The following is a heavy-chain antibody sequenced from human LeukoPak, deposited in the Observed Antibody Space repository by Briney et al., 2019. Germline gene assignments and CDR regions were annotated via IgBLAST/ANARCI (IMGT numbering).Heavy chain of an antibody. Sequence: EPSETLSLTCTVSGGSISSYYWSWIRQPPGKGLEWIGYIYYSGSTNYNPSLKSRVTISVDTSKNQFSLKLSSVTAADTAVYYCARDRSSYDSGSYGGVFESWGQGTLVTVSS. CDR3: ARDRSSYDSGSYGGVFES. V-gene: IGHV4-59*01. D-gene: IGHD3-10*01. CDR1: GGSISSYY. J-gene: IGHJ4*02. CDR2: IYYSGST.